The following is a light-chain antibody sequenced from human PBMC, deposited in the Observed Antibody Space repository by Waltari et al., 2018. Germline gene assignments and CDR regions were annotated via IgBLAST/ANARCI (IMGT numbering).Light chain of an antibody. J-gene: IGKJ1*01. CDR1: QSISSY. Sequence: DIQMTQSPSSLSASVGDRVTITCRASQSISSYLNWYQQKPRKAPKLLIYAASSLQSGVPSRFSGGGSETDFTLTISSLQPEDFATYYCQQSYSTPTFGQGTKVEIK. CDR3: QQSYSTPT. CDR2: AAS. V-gene: IGKV1-39*01.